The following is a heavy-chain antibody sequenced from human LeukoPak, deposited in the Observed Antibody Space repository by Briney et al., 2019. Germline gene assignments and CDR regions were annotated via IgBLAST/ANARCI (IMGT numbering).Heavy chain of an antibody. Sequence: PGGSLRLSCAASGFTLNNYAMSWFRQPPGRGLEWVSAISESGGNTYFADSVKGRFTISRDKSKNTLYLQMNSLRAEDTAVYYCARDPYYGSGRYYYGLDLWGQGTTVTVSS. CDR1: GFTLNNYA. J-gene: IGHJ6*02. CDR3: ARDPYYGSGRYYYGLDL. CDR2: ISESGGNT. D-gene: IGHD3-10*01. V-gene: IGHV3-23*01.